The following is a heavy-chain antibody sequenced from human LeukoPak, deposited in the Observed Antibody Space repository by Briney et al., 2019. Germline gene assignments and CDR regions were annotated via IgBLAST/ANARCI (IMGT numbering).Heavy chain of an antibody. CDR2: ITTNGGST. V-gene: IGHV3-64*01. D-gene: IGHD2/OR15-2a*01. Sequence: GGSLRLSCAASGFTFSTYAMHWVRQAPGKGLEYVSAITTNGGSTYYANSVKGRFTISRDNSKNTLYLQMGSLRAEDMAVYYCARGYVLLDYWGQGTLVSVSS. CDR3: ARGYVLLDY. J-gene: IGHJ4*02. CDR1: GFTFSTYA.